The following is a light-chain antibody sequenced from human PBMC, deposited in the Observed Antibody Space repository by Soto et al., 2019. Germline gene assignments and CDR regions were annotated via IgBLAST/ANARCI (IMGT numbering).Light chain of an antibody. CDR1: QTVSSNN. J-gene: IGKJ3*01. CDR2: GAS. CDR3: QQYGSSPFT. Sequence: DIVLTQSPGTLSLSPGERATLSCRASQTVSSNNLAWYQQKRGQAPRLLIYGASSRAAAIPDRFRGSGSGTDFTLIISSLAHEDFAVYYCQQYGSSPFTFGPGTAVDIK. V-gene: IGKV3-20*01.